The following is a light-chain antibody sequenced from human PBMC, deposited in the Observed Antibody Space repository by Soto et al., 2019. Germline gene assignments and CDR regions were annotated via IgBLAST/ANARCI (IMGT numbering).Light chain of an antibody. CDR2: RNN. CDR1: SSNIGSNY. J-gene: IGLJ2*01. Sequence: QSVLTQPPSASGTPGQRLTMSCSGSSSNIGSNYGYWYQQLPGTATKLLIYRNNQRPSGVPDRFSGSKSGNSASLAISGVRSEDEAEYYCAAWDGSLNNVLFGGGTKLTVL. CDR3: AAWDGSLNNVL. V-gene: IGLV1-47*01.